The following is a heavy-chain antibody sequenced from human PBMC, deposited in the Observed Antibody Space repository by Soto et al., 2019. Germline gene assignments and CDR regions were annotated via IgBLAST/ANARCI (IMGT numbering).Heavy chain of an antibody. V-gene: IGHV1-2*02. D-gene: IGHD6-19*01. CDR3: ARDARYSSGWYGMSYYYYYGMDV. Sequence: VASVKVSCKASGYTFTGYYMHWVRQAPGQGLEWMGWISPNSGGTNYAQKFQGRVTMTRDTSISTAYMELSRLRSDDTAVYYCARDARYSSGWYGMSYYYYYGMDVWGQGTTVTVSS. J-gene: IGHJ6*02. CDR2: ISPNSGGT. CDR1: GYTFTGYY.